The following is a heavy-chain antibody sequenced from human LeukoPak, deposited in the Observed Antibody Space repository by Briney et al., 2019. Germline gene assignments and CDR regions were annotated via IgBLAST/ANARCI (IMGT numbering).Heavy chain of an antibody. V-gene: IGHV3-21*01. Sequence: GGSLRLSCAASGFTFSSYSMNWVRQAPGKGLEWVSSISSSSSYIYYADSVKGRFTISRDNAKNSLYLQMNSLRAEDTAVYYCARGLVRGGYDSSGYYYDNFDYWGQGTLVTVSS. J-gene: IGHJ4*02. D-gene: IGHD3-22*01. CDR3: ARGLVRGGYDSSGYYYDNFDY. CDR2: ISSSSSYI. CDR1: GFTFSSYS.